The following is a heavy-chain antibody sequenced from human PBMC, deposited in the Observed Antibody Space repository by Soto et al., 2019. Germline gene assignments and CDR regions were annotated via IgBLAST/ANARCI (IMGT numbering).Heavy chain of an antibody. D-gene: IGHD3-3*01. V-gene: IGHV3-21*01. CDR3: ARGTYNDRFAY. CDR2: ISSSSSYI. CDR1: GFTFSSYS. J-gene: IGHJ4*02. Sequence: EVQLVESGGGLVKPGGSLRLSCAASGFTFSSYSMNCVRQAPGKGLEWVSSISSSSSYIYYADSLKGRFTISRDNAKNSLYLQMNSLRAEDTAVYDCARGTYNDRFAYWGQGTLVTVSS.